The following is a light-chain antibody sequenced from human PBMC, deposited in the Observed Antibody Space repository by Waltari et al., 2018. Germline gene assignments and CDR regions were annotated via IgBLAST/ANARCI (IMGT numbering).Light chain of an antibody. Sequence: DIQMTQSPSSLPASVGDRVTITCRTSQNIGNYLNWYQQKPGKAPKLLIYVASTLQSGVPSRFSGSGSGTDFALTIDSLQPDDFATYYCVQNYRPLWTFGPGTKVEV. CDR2: VAS. CDR3: VQNYRPLWT. CDR1: QNIGNY. V-gene: IGKV1-39*01. J-gene: IGKJ1*01.